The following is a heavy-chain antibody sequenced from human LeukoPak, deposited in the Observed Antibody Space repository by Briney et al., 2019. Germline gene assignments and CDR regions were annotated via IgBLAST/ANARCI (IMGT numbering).Heavy chain of an antibody. D-gene: IGHD3-3*01. CDR1: GYTFTSYG. Sequence: ASVKVSCKASGYTFTSYGISWVRQAPGQGLEWMGWISAYNGNTNYAQKLQGRVTMTTDTSTSTAYMELRSLRSDDTAVYYCARGMSHYYDFWSDFQDFDYWGQGTLVTVSS. CDR2: ISAYNGNT. CDR3: ARGMSHYYDFWSDFQDFDY. V-gene: IGHV1-18*01. J-gene: IGHJ4*02.